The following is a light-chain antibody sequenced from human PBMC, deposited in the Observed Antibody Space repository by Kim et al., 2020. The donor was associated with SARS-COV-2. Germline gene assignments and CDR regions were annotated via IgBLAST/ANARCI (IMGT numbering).Light chain of an antibody. CDR1: SLRSYY. CDR2: GKN. V-gene: IGLV3-19*01. Sequence: AWGQTAGITGQGDSLRSYYASWYQQKPGQAPVLVIYGKNNRPSGIPDRFSGSSAGNTASLTITGAQAEDEADYYCNARDSSGNHVVFGGGTQLTVL. J-gene: IGLJ2*01. CDR3: NARDSSGNHVV.